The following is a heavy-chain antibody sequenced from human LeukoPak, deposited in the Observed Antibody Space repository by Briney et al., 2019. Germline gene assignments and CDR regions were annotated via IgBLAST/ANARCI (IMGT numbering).Heavy chain of an antibody. J-gene: IGHJ4*02. CDR1: GYTFTGYY. Sequence: SVKVSCKASGYTFTGYYMHWVRQAPGQGLEWMGWINPNSGGTNYAQKIQGRVTMTRDTSISTDYLELSRLRSDDTAVYYCAMLLEMATINDYWGQGTLVTVSS. CDR2: INPNSGGT. V-gene: IGHV1-2*02. D-gene: IGHD5-24*01. CDR3: AMLLEMATINDY.